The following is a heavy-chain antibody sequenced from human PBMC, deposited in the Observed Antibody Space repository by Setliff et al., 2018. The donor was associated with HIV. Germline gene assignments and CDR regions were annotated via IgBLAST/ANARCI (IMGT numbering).Heavy chain of an antibody. V-gene: IGHV4-34*01. CDR2: INHSGKT. CDR1: GGSLSGHY. D-gene: IGHD3-22*01. CDR3: AGVLSSGYYDGP. Sequence: NPSETLSLTCAVYGGSLSGHYWTWIRQPPGEGLEWIGEINHSGKTNYNPSLKSRVTISVDTSKNQFSLKLRSVTAADTAVYYCAGVLSSGYYDGPWGQGTLVTVSS. J-gene: IGHJ5*02.